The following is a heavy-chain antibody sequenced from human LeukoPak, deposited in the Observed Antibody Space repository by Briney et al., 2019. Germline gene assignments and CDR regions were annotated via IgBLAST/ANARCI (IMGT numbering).Heavy chain of an antibody. Sequence: PGGSLRLSCAASGFTFSSYAMSWVRQAPGKGLEWVSGIGSGGTTYYADSVKGRFTISRDNSKNTLYLQMSSLRAEDTAVYYCAKATKTQLWSGYCLDYWGQGTLVTVSS. J-gene: IGHJ4*02. CDR3: AKATKTQLWSGYCLDY. D-gene: IGHD3-3*01. V-gene: IGHV3-23*01. CDR1: GFTFSSYA. CDR2: IGSGGTT.